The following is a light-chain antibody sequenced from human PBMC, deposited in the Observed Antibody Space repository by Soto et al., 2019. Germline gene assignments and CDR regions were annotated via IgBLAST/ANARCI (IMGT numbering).Light chain of an antibody. CDR3: QTWGTGTVV. V-gene: IGLV4-69*01. J-gene: IGLJ2*01. CDR1: SGHSSYP. Sequence: QLVLTQSPSASASLGASVKLTCTLSSGHSSYPIAWHQQQPEKGPRYLMKLNSDGSHTKGDGIPDRFSGSSSGAERYLTISGLQSEDEADYYCQTWGTGTVVFGGGTKLTVL. CDR2: LNSDGSH.